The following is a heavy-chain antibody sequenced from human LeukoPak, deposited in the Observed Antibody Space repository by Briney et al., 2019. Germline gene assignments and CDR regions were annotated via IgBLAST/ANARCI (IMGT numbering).Heavy chain of an antibody. D-gene: IGHD3-9*01. CDR2: INHSGST. CDR1: GGSFSGYY. CDR3: ARRTKYYDILTGYYRGGYFDY. V-gene: IGHV4-34*01. J-gene: IGHJ4*02. Sequence: SETLSLTCAVYGGSFSGYYWSWIRQPPGKGLEWIGEINHSGSTNYNPSPKSRVTISVDTSKNQFSLKLSSVTAADTAVYYCARRTKYYDILTGYYRGGYFDYWGQGTLVTVSS.